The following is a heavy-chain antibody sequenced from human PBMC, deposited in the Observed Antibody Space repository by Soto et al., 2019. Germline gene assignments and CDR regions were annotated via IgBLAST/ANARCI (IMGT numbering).Heavy chain of an antibody. CDR3: AKGGDYGDYSFYYYYGMDV. Sequence: QPGGSLRLSCAASGFTFSSYAMSWVRQAPGKGLEWVSAISGSGGSTYYADSVKGRFTISRDNSKNTLYLQMNSLRAEDTAVYYCAKGGDYGDYSFYYYYGMDVWGQGTTVTVSS. V-gene: IGHV3-23*01. CDR2: ISGSGGST. CDR1: GFTFSSYA. D-gene: IGHD4-17*01. J-gene: IGHJ6*02.